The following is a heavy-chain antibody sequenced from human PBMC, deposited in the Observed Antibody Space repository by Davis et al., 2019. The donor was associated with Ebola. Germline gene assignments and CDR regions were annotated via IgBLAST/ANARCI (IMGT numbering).Heavy chain of an antibody. J-gene: IGHJ6*02. Sequence: GESLKISCATSGFTFSESGMHWVRQAPGKGLEWVAFIRYDGSNKYYADSVKGRFTISRDNSKNTLHLQMNSLRPEDTAVYYCAKDRAGTHFYHYAMDVWGQGTTVTVSS. CDR3: AKDRAGTHFYHYAMDV. CDR2: IRYDGSNK. CDR1: GFTFSESG. D-gene: IGHD1-1*01. V-gene: IGHV3-30*02.